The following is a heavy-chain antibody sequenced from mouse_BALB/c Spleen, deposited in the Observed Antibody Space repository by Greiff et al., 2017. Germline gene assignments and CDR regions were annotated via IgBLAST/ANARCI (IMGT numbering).Heavy chain of an antibody. CDR1: GFTFSDYY. J-gene: IGHJ3*01. Sequence: EVKLVESGGGLVKPGGSLKLSCAASGFTFSDYYMYWVRQTPEKRLEWVATISDGGSYTYYPDSVKGRFTISRDNAKNNLYLQMSSLKSEDTAMYYCARGGGLVSWFAYWGQGTLVTVSA. CDR3: ARGGGLVSWFAY. CDR2: ISDGGSYT. V-gene: IGHV5-4*02. D-gene: IGHD3-3*01.